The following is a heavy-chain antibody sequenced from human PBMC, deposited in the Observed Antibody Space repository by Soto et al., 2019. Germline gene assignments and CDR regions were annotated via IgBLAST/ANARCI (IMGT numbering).Heavy chain of an antibody. D-gene: IGHD6-13*01. J-gene: IGHJ6*02. Sequence: ASVKVSCKASGYTFTSYDINWVRQATGQGLEWMGWMNPNSGNTGYAQKFQGRVTMTRNTSISTAYMELSSLRSEDTAVYYCARVMRQQLIDYYYYGMYVWGQGTTVTVSS. CDR1: GYTFTSYD. CDR2: MNPNSGNT. CDR3: ARVMRQQLIDYYYYGMYV. V-gene: IGHV1-8*01.